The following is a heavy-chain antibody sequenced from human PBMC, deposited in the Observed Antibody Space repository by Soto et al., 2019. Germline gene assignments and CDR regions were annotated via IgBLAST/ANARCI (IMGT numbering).Heavy chain of an antibody. CDR3: ARWSYLDY. CDR2: ISGSDGKT. CDR1: GFSFGSYA. J-gene: IGHJ4*02. D-gene: IGHD3-3*01. V-gene: IGHV3-23*01. Sequence: PGGSLRLSCAASGFSFGSYALSWVRQAPGKGLEWVSTISGSDGKTFYADSVKGRFSISRDTSQSTLYLQMNSVRADDTAMYYCARWSYLDYWGQGXRVTVSS.